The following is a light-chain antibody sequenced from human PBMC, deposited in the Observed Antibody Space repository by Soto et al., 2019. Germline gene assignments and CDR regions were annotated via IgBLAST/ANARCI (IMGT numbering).Light chain of an antibody. Sequence: EIVLTQSHATLSVSPGERVTLSCRASQSVDINLAWYQQKPGQAPRLLIYGASTKATDMPGRFSGRGSGTDFTLPIRSLQPEDFAVYYWQQDLLTFGGGTKVDIK. J-gene: IGKJ4*01. CDR3: QQDLLT. CDR1: QSVDIN. CDR2: GAS. V-gene: IGKV3-15*01.